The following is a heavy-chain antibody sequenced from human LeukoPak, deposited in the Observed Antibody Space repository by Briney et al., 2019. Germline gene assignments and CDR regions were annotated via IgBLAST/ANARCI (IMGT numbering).Heavy chain of an antibody. Sequence: SETLSLTCTVSGGSISSYYWSWIRQPPGKGLEWIGYIYYSGSTNYNPSLKSRVTISVDTSKNQFSLKLSSVTAADTAVYYCARDRGIMITFGGVIVREDFDIWGQGTMVTVSS. CDR1: GGSISSYY. V-gene: IGHV4-59*01. CDR2: IYYSGST. D-gene: IGHD3-16*02. CDR3: ARDRGIMITFGGVIVREDFDI. J-gene: IGHJ3*02.